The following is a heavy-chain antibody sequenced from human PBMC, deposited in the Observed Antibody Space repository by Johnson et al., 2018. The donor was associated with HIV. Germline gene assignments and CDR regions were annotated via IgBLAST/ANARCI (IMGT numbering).Heavy chain of an antibody. CDR1: GFNFDDYG. Sequence: VQLVESGGGVVRPGGSLRLSCAASGFNFDDYGMRWVRQPPGKGLEWVSGINWNGGSVGYADSVKGRFTISRDNSKNTLYLQMNSLRAEDTALYYCAKDRSTGWYPAFDSWGQGTMVTVSS. V-gene: IGHV3-20*04. J-gene: IGHJ3*02. CDR2: INWNGGSV. D-gene: IGHD6-19*01. CDR3: AKDRSTGWYPAFDS.